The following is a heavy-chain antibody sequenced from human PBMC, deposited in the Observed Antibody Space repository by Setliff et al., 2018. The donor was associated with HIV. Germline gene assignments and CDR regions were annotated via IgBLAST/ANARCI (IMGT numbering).Heavy chain of an antibody. J-gene: IGHJ4*02. V-gene: IGHV1-8*01. Sequence: ASVKVSCKASATFTNVDIHWLRRATGQGLEWMGWMNPNSGVSGYGQKFQGRVTMTRDTSISTAYMELSSLTSEDTAVYYCARGYCGSTSCYGIYYFDNWGQGTPVTVSS. CDR1: ATFTNVD. D-gene: IGHD2-2*01. CDR2: MNPNSGVS. CDR3: ARGYCGSTSCYGIYYFDN.